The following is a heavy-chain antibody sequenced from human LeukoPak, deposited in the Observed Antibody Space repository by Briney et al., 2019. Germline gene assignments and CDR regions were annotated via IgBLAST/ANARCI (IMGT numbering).Heavy chain of an antibody. CDR3: ARDRYSYGPFFDY. J-gene: IGHJ4*02. V-gene: IGHV3-11*04. CDR2: ISSSGSTI. CDR1: GFTFSDSY. Sequence: TGGSLRLSCAASGFTFSDSYMSWIRQAPGKGLEWVSYISSSGSTIYYADSVKGRFTTSRDNAKNSLYLQMNSLRAEDTAVYYCARDRYSYGPFFDYWGQGTLVTVSS. D-gene: IGHD5-18*01.